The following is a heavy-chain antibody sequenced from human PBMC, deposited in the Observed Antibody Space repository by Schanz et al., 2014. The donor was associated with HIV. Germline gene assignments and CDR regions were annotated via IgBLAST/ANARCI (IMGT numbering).Heavy chain of an antibody. V-gene: IGHV3-33*01. D-gene: IGHD3-16*01. J-gene: IGHJ6*02. CDR1: GFTFSSYG. CDR2: IWYDGSNK. CDR3: ARVANWDYYGMDV. Sequence: QVELVESGGGVVQPGRSLRLSCAASGFTFSSYGMHWVRQAPGKGREWVAVIWYDGSNKYYADSVKGRFTISRDNSKNTLYLQMNSLRPEDTAVYYCARVANWDYYGMDVWGRGTTVIVSS.